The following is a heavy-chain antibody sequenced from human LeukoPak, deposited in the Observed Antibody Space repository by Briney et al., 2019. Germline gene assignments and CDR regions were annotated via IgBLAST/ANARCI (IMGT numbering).Heavy chain of an antibody. V-gene: IGHV4-31*03. Sequence: SETLSLTCTVSGGSISSGGYYWSWIRQHPGKGLEWIGYIYYSGSTYYNPSLKSRVTISVDTSKNQFSLKLSSVTAADTAVYYCARVVEGQLRYFDLWGRGTLVTVSS. D-gene: IGHD4-23*01. CDR3: ARVVEGQLRYFDL. CDR2: IYYSGST. J-gene: IGHJ2*01. CDR1: GGSISSGGYY.